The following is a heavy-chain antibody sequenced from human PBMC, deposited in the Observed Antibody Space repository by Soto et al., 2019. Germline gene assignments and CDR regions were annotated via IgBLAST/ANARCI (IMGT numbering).Heavy chain of an antibody. CDR1: GFTFSSYG. D-gene: IGHD3-3*01. V-gene: IGHV3-33*01. CDR2: IWYDGSNK. Sequence: ESGGGVVQPGRSLRLSCAASGFTFSSYGMHWVRQAPGKGLEWVAVIWYDGSNKYYADSVKGRFTISRDNSKNTLYLQMNSLRAEDTAVYYCARGGYDFWSGHGNWFDPWGQGTLVTVSS. J-gene: IGHJ5*02. CDR3: ARGGYDFWSGHGNWFDP.